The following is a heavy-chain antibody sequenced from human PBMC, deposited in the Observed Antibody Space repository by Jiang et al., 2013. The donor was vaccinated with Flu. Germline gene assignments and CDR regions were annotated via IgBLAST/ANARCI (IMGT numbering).Heavy chain of an antibody. CDR3: ARGGHYDFWSEDYYGMDV. V-gene: IGHV1-46*01. J-gene: IGHJ6*02. D-gene: IGHD3-3*01. CDR2: T. Sequence: TSYAQKFQGRVTMTRDTSTSTVYVELSSLRSEDTAVYYCARGGHYDFWSEDYYGMDVWGQGTTVTVSS.